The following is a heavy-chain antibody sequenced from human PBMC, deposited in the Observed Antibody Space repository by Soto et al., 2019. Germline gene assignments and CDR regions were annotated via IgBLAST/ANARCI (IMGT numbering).Heavy chain of an antibody. J-gene: IGHJ6*02. D-gene: IGHD3-3*01. Sequence: GASVKVSCKASGYTFTGYYMHWVRQAPGQGLEWMGWINPNSSGTNFAQNFQGWVTMTRDTSISTAYMELSRLRSDDTALYYCARVLGVVPRGYGMDVWGQGTTVTVSS. CDR1: GYTFTGYY. CDR2: INPNSSGT. CDR3: ARVLGVVPRGYGMDV. V-gene: IGHV1-2*04.